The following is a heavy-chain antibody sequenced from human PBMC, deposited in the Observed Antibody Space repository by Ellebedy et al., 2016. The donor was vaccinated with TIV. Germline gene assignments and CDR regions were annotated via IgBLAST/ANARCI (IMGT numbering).Heavy chain of an antibody. D-gene: IGHD6-13*01. CDR1: GFTFSSYA. J-gene: IGHJ4*02. CDR2: ISGSGGST. V-gene: IGHV3-23*01. Sequence: GGSLRLSXAASGFTFSSYAMSWVRQTPGKGLEWVSAISGSGGSTYYADSVKGRFIISRDNSKNTLYLQMNSLRAKDTAVYYCAKGFWGAAAGMVDLDYWGQGTLVTVSS. CDR3: AKGFWGAAAGMVDLDY.